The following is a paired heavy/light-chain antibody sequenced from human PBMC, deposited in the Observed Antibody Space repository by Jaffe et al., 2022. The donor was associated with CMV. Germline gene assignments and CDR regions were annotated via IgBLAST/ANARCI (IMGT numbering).Light chain of an antibody. CDR2: GAS. V-gene: IGKV1-39*01. Sequence: DIQMTQSPSSLSASVGDRVTISCRASQSISNYLNWYQQKPGKAPKFLIYGASSLQSGVPSRFSGSGSGTDFTLTISSLQPEDFATYYCQQSYSMPRTFGQGTKVEV. CDR1: QSISNY. CDR3: QQSYSMPRT. J-gene: IGKJ1*01.
Heavy chain of an antibody. D-gene: IGHD2-8*01. CDR3: AKGGGGYCTYGVCYVAERDGMDV. Sequence: EVQMLESGGGLVQPGGSLRLSCAASGFTFSNYAMSWVRQAPGKGLEWVSGISGSGGTTYDADSVKGRFTSSRDNTQNTLFLQMNSLRADDTAVYYCAKGGGGYCTYGVCYVAERDGMDVWGQGTTVTVSS. V-gene: IGHV3-23*01. CDR1: GFTFSNYA. CDR2: ISGSGGTT. J-gene: IGHJ6*02.